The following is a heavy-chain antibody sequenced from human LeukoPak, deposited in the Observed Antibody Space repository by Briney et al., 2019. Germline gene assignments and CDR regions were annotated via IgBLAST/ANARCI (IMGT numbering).Heavy chain of an antibody. CDR2: ISGTSSTI. Sequence: GGSLRLSCAASGFTFSDYAINWVRQAPGKGLEWVSYISGTSSTIYYADSVKGRFTISRDNAKTSLYLQMNSLIAGDTAVYYCARSGSYGGCDYWGQGTLVTVSS. CDR3: ARSGSYGGCDY. J-gene: IGHJ4*02. V-gene: IGHV3-48*01. D-gene: IGHD1-26*01. CDR1: GFTFSDYA.